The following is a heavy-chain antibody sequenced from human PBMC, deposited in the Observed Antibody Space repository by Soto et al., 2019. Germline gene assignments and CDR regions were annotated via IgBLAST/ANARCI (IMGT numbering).Heavy chain of an antibody. CDR3: ARGGVSTRTFGY. J-gene: IGHJ4*02. Sequence: GEPLKISCKGSGYSFAGYWIAWVRQMPGKGPELMGIIYPSDSDTRYRPSFQGQVTISADKSISSAYLQWSSLRASDTAMYYCARGGVSTRTFGYWGQGTPVTVSS. V-gene: IGHV5-51*01. CDR1: GYSFAGYW. D-gene: IGHD3-3*01. CDR2: IYPSDSDT.